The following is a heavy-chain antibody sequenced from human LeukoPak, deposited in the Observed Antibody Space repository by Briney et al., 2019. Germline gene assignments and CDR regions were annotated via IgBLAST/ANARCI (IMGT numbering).Heavy chain of an antibody. CDR2: ISGSGGST. D-gene: IGHD1-26*01. CDR1: GLTFSSYA. CDR3: ASMWEGGY. V-gene: IGHV3-23*01. J-gene: IGHJ4*02. Sequence: GGSLRLSCAASGLTFSSYAMSWVRQAPGKGLEWVSAISGSGGSTYYADSVKGRFTISRDNAQNSLYLQMNSLRDEDAAVYFCASMWEGGYWGQGTLVTVSS.